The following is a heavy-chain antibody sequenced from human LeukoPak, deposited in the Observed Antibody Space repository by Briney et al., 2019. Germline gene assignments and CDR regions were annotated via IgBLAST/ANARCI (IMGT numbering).Heavy chain of an antibody. CDR1: GGSISSSSYY. Sequence: SETLSLTCTVSGGSISSSSYYWGWIRQPPGKGLEWIGSIYYSGSTYYNPSLKSRVTISVDTSKNQFSLKLSSVTAADTAVYYCARLDYYYYYIDVWGKGTTVTISS. V-gene: IGHV4-39*01. J-gene: IGHJ6*03. CDR3: ARLDYYYYYIDV. CDR2: IYYSGST.